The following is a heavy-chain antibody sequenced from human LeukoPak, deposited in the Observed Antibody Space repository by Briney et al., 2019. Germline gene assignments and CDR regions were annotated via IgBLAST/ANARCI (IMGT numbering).Heavy chain of an antibody. J-gene: IGHJ4*02. CDR3: ARGTSMIVVASFDY. V-gene: IGHV4-39*07. D-gene: IGHD3-22*01. Sequence: SETLSLTCTVSGASISSGGYYWGWIRQPPGKGLEWIGSISPSGSTYYNPSLKSRVIISVDTSKKQFSLKLNSVTAADTAVYYCARGTSMIVVASFDYWGQGTLVTVSS. CDR1: GASISSGGYY. CDR2: ISPSGST.